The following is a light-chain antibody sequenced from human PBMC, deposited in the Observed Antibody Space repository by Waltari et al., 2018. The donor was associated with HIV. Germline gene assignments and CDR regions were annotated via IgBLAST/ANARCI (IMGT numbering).Light chain of an antibody. CDR3: HQYGSSPRT. CDR1: QSVSSSY. CDR2: GAS. J-gene: IGKJ2*02. V-gene: IGKV3-20*01. Sequence: EIVLTQSPGTLSLSPGERATISCRASQSVSSSYLAWYQQKPGQAPRLLIYGASSRATGIPDRFSGSGSGTDFTLTISRLEPEDFAVYYCHQYGSSPRTFGQGTKLEIK.